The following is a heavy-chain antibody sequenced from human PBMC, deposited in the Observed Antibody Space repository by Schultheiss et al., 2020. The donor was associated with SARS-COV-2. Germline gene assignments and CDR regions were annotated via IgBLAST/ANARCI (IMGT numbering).Heavy chain of an antibody. CDR3: ARAMGITMIVVVTGAFDI. V-gene: IGHV4-34*01. CDR2: INHSGST. CDR1: GGSFSGYY. Sequence: SETLSLTCAVYGGSFSGYYWSWIRQPPGKGLEWIGEINHSGSTYYNPSLKSRVTISVDTSKNQFSLKLSSVTAADTAVYYCARAMGITMIVVVTGAFDIWGQGTMVTVSS. D-gene: IGHD3-22*01. J-gene: IGHJ3*02.